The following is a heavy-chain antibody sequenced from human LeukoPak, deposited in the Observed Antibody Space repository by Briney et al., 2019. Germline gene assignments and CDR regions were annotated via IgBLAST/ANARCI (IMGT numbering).Heavy chain of an antibody. Sequence: GGSLRLSCAASGFTFSDHYMDWVRQAPGKGLEWVGRTRNKANSYTTEYAASVKGRFTISRDDSKNSLYLQMNSLKTEDTAVYYCARGYYYEPGAFDIWGQGTMVTVSS. CDR1: GFTFSDHY. CDR3: ARGYYYEPGAFDI. CDR2: TRNKANSYTT. J-gene: IGHJ3*02. V-gene: IGHV3-72*01. D-gene: IGHD3-22*01.